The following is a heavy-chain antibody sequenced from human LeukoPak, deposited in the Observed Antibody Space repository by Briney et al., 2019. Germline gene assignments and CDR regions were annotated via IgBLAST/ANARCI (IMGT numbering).Heavy chain of an antibody. Sequence: GSVTVSCKASGYTFTSYYMHWVRQAPGQGLEWMGVINPSGGSTIYAQKFQGRVTMTRDTSTSTVYMELSSLRAEDTAVYYCARGPEGYYYYYYMDVWGKGTTVTVSS. CDR3: ARGPEGYYYYYYMDV. CDR2: INPSGGST. V-gene: IGHV1-46*01. J-gene: IGHJ6*03. CDR1: GYTFTSYY.